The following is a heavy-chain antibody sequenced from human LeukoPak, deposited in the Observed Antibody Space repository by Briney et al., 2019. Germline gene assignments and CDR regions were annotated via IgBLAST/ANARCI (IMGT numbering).Heavy chain of an antibody. J-gene: IGHJ5*02. Sequence: SETLSLTCAVYGGSFSGYYWSWIRQPPGKGLEWIGEINHSGSTNYNPSLKSRVTISVDTSKNQFSLKLSSVTAADTAVYYCARGRIVARNWFDPWGQGTLVTVSS. CDR2: INHSGST. CDR1: GGSFSGYY. V-gene: IGHV4-34*01. CDR3: ARGRIVARNWFDP. D-gene: IGHD5-12*01.